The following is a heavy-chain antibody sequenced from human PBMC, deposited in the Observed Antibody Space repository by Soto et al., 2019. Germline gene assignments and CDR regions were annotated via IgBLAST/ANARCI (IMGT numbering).Heavy chain of an antibody. V-gene: IGHV4-30-4*01. CDR1: GGSISSGDYY. Sequence: QVQLQESGPGLVKPSQTLSLTCTVSGGSISSGDYYWSWIRQPPGKGLEWIGYIYYSGSTYYNPTLKSRVTISVDTSKNQCSRKLSSVTAADTAVYYCARVPSIVVVPAALFWFDPWGQGTLVTVSS. CDR2: IYYSGST. J-gene: IGHJ5*02. CDR3: ARVPSIVVVPAALFWFDP. D-gene: IGHD2-2*01.